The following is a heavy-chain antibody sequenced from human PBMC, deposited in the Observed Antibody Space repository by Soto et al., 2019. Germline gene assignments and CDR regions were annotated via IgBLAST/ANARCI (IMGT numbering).Heavy chain of an antibody. Sequence: GGSLRLSCAASGFTFSSYAMSWVRQAPGKGLEWVSAISGSGGSTYYADSVKGRFTISRDNSKNTLYLQMNSLRAEDTAVYYCAKDVRGGYSSSWYGGFDYWGQGTLVTVSS. CDR2: ISGSGGST. CDR3: AKDVRGGYSSSWYGGFDY. J-gene: IGHJ4*02. CDR1: GFTFSSYA. D-gene: IGHD6-13*01. V-gene: IGHV3-23*01.